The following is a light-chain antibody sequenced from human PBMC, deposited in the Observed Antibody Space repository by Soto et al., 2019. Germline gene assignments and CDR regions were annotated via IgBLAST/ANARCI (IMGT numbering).Light chain of an antibody. J-gene: IGKJ1*01. CDR1: QGVINN. V-gene: IGKV1-27*01. CDR3: QKYNRAPQT. CDR2: AAS. Sequence: DIQMTQSPSSLSASVGDRVTITCRASQGVINNLAWYQQKPGKVPKLLIYAASTLQSGVPSRFSGSGSGTDFTLTISSLQPEDVATYYCQKYNRAPQTFGQGTKVEIK.